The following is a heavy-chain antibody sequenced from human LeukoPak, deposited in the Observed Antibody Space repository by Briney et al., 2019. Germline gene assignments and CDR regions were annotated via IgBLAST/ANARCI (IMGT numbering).Heavy chain of an antibody. CDR2: INHSGST. CDR3: ASPIYYDSSGYYNYYGMDV. J-gene: IGHJ6*02. Sequence: SETLSLTCAVYGGSFSGYYWSWIRQPPGKGLEWIGEINHSGSTNYNPSLKSRVTISVDTSKNQFSLKLSSVTAADTAVYYCASPIYYDSSGYYNYYGMDVWGQGTTVTVSS. CDR1: GGSFSGYY. V-gene: IGHV4-34*01. D-gene: IGHD3-22*01.